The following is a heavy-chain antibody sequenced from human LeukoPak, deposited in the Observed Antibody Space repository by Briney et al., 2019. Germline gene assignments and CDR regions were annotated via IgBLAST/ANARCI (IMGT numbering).Heavy chain of an antibody. D-gene: IGHD2-15*01. CDR3: VRGGPSTWS. CDR1: GFTFKLYW. CDR2: INDDGSDT. Sequence: GGSLRLSCAASGFTFKLYWMHWVRQVPGERPVWDSRINDDGSDTIYADSVRGRFTISRDDAKNTVYLQMNNLRAEDTAVYYCVRGGPSTWSWGQGTLVTVSS. J-gene: IGHJ5*02. V-gene: IGHV3-74*01.